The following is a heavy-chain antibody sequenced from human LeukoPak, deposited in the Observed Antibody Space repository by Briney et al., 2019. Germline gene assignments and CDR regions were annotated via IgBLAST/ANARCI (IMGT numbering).Heavy chain of an antibody. CDR1: GGSISSYY. J-gene: IGHJ2*01. V-gene: IGHV4-4*07. CDR3: ATGGSGYWYFDL. CDR2: IYTSGST. D-gene: IGHD2-8*02. Sequence: KSSETLSLTCTVSGGSISSYYWSWIRQPAGKGLEWIGRIYTSGSTNYNPSLKSRVTIPVDKSKNQFSLKLSSVTAADTAVYYCATGGSGYWYFDLWGRGTLVTVSS.